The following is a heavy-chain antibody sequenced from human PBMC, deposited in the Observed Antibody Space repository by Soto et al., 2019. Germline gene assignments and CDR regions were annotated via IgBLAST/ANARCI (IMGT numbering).Heavy chain of an antibody. CDR2: ISAYNGNT. D-gene: IGHD1-20*01. V-gene: IGHV1-18*01. J-gene: IGHJ4*02. CDR3: ERDRYNWNYFDY. Sequence: QVQLVQSGAEVKKPGASVKVSCKASGYTFTSYGISWVRQAPGQGLEWMGWISAYNGNTNYAQKLQGSXXLXTXXATSTAYMGLRSLRSEDTAVYYCERDRYNWNYFDYWGQGTLVTVSS. CDR1: GYTFTSYG.